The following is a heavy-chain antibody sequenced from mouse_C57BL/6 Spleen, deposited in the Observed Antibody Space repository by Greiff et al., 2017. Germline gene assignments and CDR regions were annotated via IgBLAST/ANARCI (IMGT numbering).Heavy chain of an antibody. Sequence: EVQLVESGGGLVKPGGSLKLSCAASGFTFSSYAMSWVRQTPDKRLEWVATISDGGSYTYYPDNVKGRFTISRDNAKNNLYLQMSHLKSEDTAMYYCARDSLGRDYWGQGTTLTVAS. V-gene: IGHV5-4*01. J-gene: IGHJ2*01. CDR2: ISDGGSYT. D-gene: IGHD4-1*01. CDR3: ARDSLGRDY. CDR1: GFTFSSYA.